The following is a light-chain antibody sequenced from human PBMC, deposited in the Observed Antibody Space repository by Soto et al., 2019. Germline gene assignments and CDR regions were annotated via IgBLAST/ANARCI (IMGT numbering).Light chain of an antibody. CDR3: CSYAGSFTRV. V-gene: IGLV2-11*01. CDR1: SSDVGGYNH. CDR2: DVS. Sequence: QSALTQPRSVSGSPGQSVTISCTGTSSDVGGYNHVSWYQQHPGKAPKFMIYDVSKRPSGVPDRFSGSKSGNTASLTISGLQAEDEADYYCCSYAGSFTRVFGGGTKLTVL. J-gene: IGLJ3*02.